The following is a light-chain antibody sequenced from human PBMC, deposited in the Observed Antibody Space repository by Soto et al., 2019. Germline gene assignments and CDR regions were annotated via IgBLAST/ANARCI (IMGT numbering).Light chain of an antibody. CDR3: QQNFSPFVT. J-gene: IGKJ4*01. Sequence: DIQMTQSPPSLSASVRDRVTLTCRASETITDYLNWYQVKPGNAPTLLIYSASLLQPGVPSRFSGSGYGTDFTLTLSGLQHEDSATYYCQQNFSPFVTFGAGTRV. CDR1: ETITDY. CDR2: SAS. V-gene: IGKV1-39*01.